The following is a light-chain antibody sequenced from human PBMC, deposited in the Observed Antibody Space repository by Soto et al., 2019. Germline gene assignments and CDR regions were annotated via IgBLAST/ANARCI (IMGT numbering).Light chain of an antibody. V-gene: IGKV3-20*01. CDR3: QQYGTSPLT. CDR1: QSVSSSY. J-gene: IGKJ4*01. CDR2: GTS. Sequence: EIVLTQSPGTLSLSPWESATLSCRASQSVSSSYLAWYQRKPGQAPRLLIHGTSTRAPGIPDRFSGSGSGTDFTLTISRLEPEDFAMYYCQQYGTSPLTFGGGTKVDIK.